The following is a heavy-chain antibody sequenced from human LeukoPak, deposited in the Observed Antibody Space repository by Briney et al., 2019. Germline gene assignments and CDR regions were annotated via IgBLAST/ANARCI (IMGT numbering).Heavy chain of an antibody. CDR1: GFTFSRYW. CDR3: ARDDHYSSWN. V-gene: IGHV3-7*05. J-gene: IGHJ4*02. CDR2: IKQDGSEK. D-gene: IGHD4-11*01. Sequence: GGSLRLSCAGSGFTFSRYWMSWVRQAPGKGLEWVANIKQDGSEKYYVDSVKGRFTISKDNAKNSLYPQMNSLRAEDTAMYYCARDDHYSSWNWGQRTLVTVSS.